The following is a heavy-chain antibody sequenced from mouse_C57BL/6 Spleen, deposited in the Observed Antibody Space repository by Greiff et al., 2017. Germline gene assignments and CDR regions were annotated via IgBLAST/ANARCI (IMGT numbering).Heavy chain of an antibody. CDR1: GYTFTSYG. D-gene: IGHD2-4*01. CDR3: ARGGSYDYVLFDY. J-gene: IGHJ2*01. CDR2: IYPRSGNT. Sequence: VQRVESGAELARPGASVKLSCKASGYTFTSYGISWVKQRTGQGLEWIGEIYPRSGNTYYNEKFKGKATLTADKSSSTAYMELRSLTSEDSAVYFCARGGSYDYVLFDYWGQGTTLTVSS. V-gene: IGHV1-81*01.